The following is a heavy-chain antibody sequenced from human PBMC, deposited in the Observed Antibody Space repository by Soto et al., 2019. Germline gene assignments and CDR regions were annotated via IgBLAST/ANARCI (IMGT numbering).Heavy chain of an antibody. CDR1: GCSFSNDA. V-gene: IGHV3-23*04. CDR3: AKKGGRTQLWLMDTCYVYL. D-gene: IGHD3-10*01. J-gene: IGHJ2*01. CDR2: ISGPGGSI. Sequence: EVQLVESGGDLVQPGGSLRLSCAASGCSFSNDAMSWVRHAPGKGLEWVSAISGPGGSIYYADSVKGRFTISRDNSKNTLYLKMNSLRAEDTAVYYCAKKGGRTQLWLMDTCYVYLWGRCTLVTVSS.